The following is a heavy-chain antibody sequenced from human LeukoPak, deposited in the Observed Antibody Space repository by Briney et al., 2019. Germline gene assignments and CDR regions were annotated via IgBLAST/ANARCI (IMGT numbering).Heavy chain of an antibody. J-gene: IGHJ4*02. CDR1: GFTFNTHG. D-gene: IGHD3-22*01. CDR3: AKFPSGYYTFFDY. CDR2: ISGSGGST. Sequence: GGSLRLSCAASGFTFNTHGMHWVRQAPGKGLEWVSTISGSGGSTYYADSVRGRFTISRDNSKYTLYLQMNSLRAEDTAFYYCAKFPSGYYTFFDYWGQGTLVTVSS. V-gene: IGHV3-23*01.